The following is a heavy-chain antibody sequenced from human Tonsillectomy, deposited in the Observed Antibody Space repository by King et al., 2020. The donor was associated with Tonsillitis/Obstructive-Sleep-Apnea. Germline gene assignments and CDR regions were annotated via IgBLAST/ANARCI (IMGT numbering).Heavy chain of an antibody. CDR2: ISSYNGNK. D-gene: IGHD2-21*01. J-gene: IGHJ3*02. CDR3: ARSYCGGDCPGDAFDI. V-gene: IGHV1-18*01. Sequence: VQLVQSGAEVKKPGASVKVSCNASGYTFTSYYINWVRQAPGQGLEWMGWISSYNGNKDYAQKFQGRVTMTTDTSTSTAYMELRSLRSDDTAVYYCARSYCGGDCPGDAFDIWGQGTMVTVSS. CDR1: GYTFTSYY.